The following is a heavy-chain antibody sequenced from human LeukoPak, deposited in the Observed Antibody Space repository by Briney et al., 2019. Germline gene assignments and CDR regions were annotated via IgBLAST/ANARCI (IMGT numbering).Heavy chain of an antibody. CDR1: GGSISSYY. Sequence: SETLSLTCTVSGGSISSYYWSWIRQPPGKGLEWIGYIYYSGSTNYNPSLKSRVTISVDTSKNQFSLKLSSVTAADTAVYYCARGGSSSFSFDYWGQGTLVTVSS. CDR3: ARGGSSSFSFDY. V-gene: IGHV4-59*08. CDR2: IYYSGST. D-gene: IGHD6-13*01. J-gene: IGHJ4*02.